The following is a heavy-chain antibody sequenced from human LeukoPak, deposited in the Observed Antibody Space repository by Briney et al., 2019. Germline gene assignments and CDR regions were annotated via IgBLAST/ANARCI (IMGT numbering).Heavy chain of an antibody. Sequence: PGGSLRLSCAASGFNVISNYMSWVRQAPGKGLEWVSVIYSGGSTYYAASVKGRFTLSRDRTKNMLYLQMNNLRAEDTATYYCAIIHSYGHAWGQGTLVTVSS. D-gene: IGHD3-10*01. CDR1: GFNVISNY. V-gene: IGHV3-66*01. CDR2: IYSGGST. CDR3: AIIHSYGHA. J-gene: IGHJ5*02.